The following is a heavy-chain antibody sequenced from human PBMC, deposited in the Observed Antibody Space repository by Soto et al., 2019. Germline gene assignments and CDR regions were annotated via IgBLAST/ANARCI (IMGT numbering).Heavy chain of an antibody. CDR2: ISYDGSNK. J-gene: IGHJ4*02. CDR1: GFTFSSYG. D-gene: IGHD6-19*01. V-gene: IGHV3-30*18. Sequence: GGSLRLSCAASGFTFSSYGMHWVRQAPGKGLEWVAVISYDGSNKYYADSVKGRFTISRDNSKNTLYLQMNSLRAEDTAVYYCAKDKRASSGWFYYFDYWGQGTLVTVSS. CDR3: AKDKRASSGWFYYFDY.